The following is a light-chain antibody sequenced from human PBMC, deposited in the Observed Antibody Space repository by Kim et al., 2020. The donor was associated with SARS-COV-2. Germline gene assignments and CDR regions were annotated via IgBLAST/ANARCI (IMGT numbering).Light chain of an antibody. CDR1: ALPKQY. CDR2: KDS. CDR3: QSADTSGTWV. V-gene: IGLV3-25*03. Sequence: SYELTQPPSVSVSPGQTARITCSGDALPKQYACWYQQKPGQAPVLVMYKDSGRPSGIPERFSGSSSGTTVTLTISGVQAEDEADYYCQSADTSGTWVFGGGTQLTVL. J-gene: IGLJ3*02.